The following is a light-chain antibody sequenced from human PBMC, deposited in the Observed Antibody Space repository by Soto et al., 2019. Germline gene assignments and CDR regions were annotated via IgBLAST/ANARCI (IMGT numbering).Light chain of an antibody. Sequence: IVLTHSPATQSLSPGERATLSCRASQSVSSYLAWYQQKPGQAPRLLIYDASNRATGIPARFSGSGSGTDFTLTISSLEPEDFAVYYCQQRSNWPITFGQGTRLEN. CDR1: QSVSSY. CDR2: DAS. J-gene: IGKJ5*01. CDR3: QQRSNWPIT. V-gene: IGKV3-11*01.